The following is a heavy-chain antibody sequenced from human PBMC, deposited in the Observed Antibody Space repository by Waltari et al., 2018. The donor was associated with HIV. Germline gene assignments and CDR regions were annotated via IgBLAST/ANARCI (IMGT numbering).Heavy chain of an antibody. J-gene: IGHJ4*02. V-gene: IGHV1-46*01. Sequence: QVQLVQSGAEVKKPGTSVRVSCKASASAFSIYYIHWLRQAPGQGLEWMGIINPSGTKTTYAPKFQGRVTLTRDTSTSTVFMELRSLRSEDTAVYYGARELDYWGQGTLVTVSS. CDR2: INPSGTKT. CDR1: ASAFSIYY. CDR3: ARELDY.